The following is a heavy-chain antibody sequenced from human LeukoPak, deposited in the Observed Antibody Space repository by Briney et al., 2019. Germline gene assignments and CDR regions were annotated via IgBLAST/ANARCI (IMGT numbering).Heavy chain of an antibody. V-gene: IGHV4-59*08. CDR2: IYFSGGT. J-gene: IGHJ4*02. CDR3: ARHISGSWGYYFDY. D-gene: IGHD6-19*01. Sequence: PSETLSLTCTVSGDSISSYYWSWIRQPPGKELEWIGYIYFSGGTNYNPSLKSRLSISVDTSNNQVSLKLSSVTAADTAVYYCARHISGSWGYYFDYWGQGTLVTVSS. CDR1: GDSISSYY.